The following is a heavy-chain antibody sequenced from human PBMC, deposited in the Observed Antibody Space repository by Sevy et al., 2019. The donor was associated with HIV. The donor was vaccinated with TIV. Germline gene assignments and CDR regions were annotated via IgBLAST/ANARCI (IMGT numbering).Heavy chain of an antibody. V-gene: IGHV3-30-3*01. J-gene: IGHJ4*02. CDR3: ARDTKGRQQLEYYFDY. Sequence: GGSVRLSCAASGFTFSSYAMHWVRQAPGKGLEWVAVISYDGSNKYYADSVKGRFTISRDNSKNTLYLQMNSLRAEDTAVYYCARDTKGRQQLEYYFDYWGQGTLVTVSS. CDR2: ISYDGSNK. D-gene: IGHD6-13*01. CDR1: GFTFSSYA.